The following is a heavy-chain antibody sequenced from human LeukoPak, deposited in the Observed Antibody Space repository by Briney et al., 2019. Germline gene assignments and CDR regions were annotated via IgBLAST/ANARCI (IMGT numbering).Heavy chain of an antibody. D-gene: IGHD3-22*01. J-gene: IGHJ4*02. V-gene: IGHV4-59*01. CDR3: AREVGYDSSGYYYDY. Sequence: PSETLSLTCTVSGGSISSYYWSWIRQSPGKGLEWIGDVYYSGSTNYNPSLKSRVTISVDTSKNQFSLKLSSVTAADTAVYYCAREVGYDSSGYYYDYWGQGTLVTVSS. CDR1: GGSISSYY. CDR2: VYYSGST.